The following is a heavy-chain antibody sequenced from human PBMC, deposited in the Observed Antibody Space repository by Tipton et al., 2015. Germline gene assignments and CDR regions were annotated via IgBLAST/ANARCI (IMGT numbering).Heavy chain of an antibody. Sequence: LSLTCTVSGDSISSGSYYWGWVRQAPGKGLVWVSRINSDGSSTSYADSVKGRFTISRDNAKNTLYLQMNSLRAEDTAVYYCVGFRFNYGFFDYWGQGTLVTVSS. V-gene: IGHV3-74*01. CDR2: INSDGSST. CDR3: VGFRFNYGFFDY. J-gene: IGHJ4*02. CDR1: GDSISSGSYY. D-gene: IGHD5-18*01.